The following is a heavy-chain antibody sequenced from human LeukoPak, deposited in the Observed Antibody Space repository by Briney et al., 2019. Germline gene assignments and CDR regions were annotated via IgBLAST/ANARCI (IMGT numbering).Heavy chain of an antibody. CDR2: IRYDGGEI. V-gene: IGHV3-7*01. CDR1: GFTFSSYW. Sequence: GGSLRLSCEVSGFTFSSYWMSWVRQAPGKGLEWVANIRYDGGEIYYVDSVKGRFTISRDNAKNSLYLQMDSLRAEDAAVYYCARDKPRGSYYGSIFDSWGQGTLVTVSS. D-gene: IGHD1-26*01. J-gene: IGHJ4*02. CDR3: ARDKPRGSYYGSIFDS.